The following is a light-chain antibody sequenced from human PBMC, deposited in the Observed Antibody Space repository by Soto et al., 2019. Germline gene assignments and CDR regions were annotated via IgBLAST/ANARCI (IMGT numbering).Light chain of an antibody. CDR1: QSVLYSSNNKNY. CDR2: WAS. V-gene: IGKV4-1*01. CDR3: QQYNSSPLT. Sequence: DIVMTQSPDSLAVSLGERGTINCKSSQSVLYSSNNKNYLAWYQQKPGQPPKLLIYWASTRESGVPDRFSGSGSGTDFTLTISSLQAEDVAVYYCQQYNSSPLTFGGGTKVDIK. J-gene: IGKJ4*01.